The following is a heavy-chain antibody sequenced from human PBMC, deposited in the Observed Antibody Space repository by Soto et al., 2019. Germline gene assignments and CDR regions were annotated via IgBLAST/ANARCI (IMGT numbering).Heavy chain of an antibody. J-gene: IGHJ4*02. Sequence: QVQLQQWGAGLLKPSETLSLTCAVYGGSFSGYYWSWIRQPPGKGLEWIGEINHSGSTNYNPSLNSRSTISADMSKNQFALRLISVTAADTAVYYCARGWGRIFDYWGQGTLVTVSS. V-gene: IGHV4-34*01. D-gene: IGHD7-27*01. CDR3: ARGWGRIFDY. CDR2: INHSGST. CDR1: GGSFSGYY.